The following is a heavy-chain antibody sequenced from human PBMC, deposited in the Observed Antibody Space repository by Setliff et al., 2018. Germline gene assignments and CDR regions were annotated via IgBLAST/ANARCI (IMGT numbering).Heavy chain of an antibody. J-gene: IGHJ1*01. Sequence: LRLSCAASGFTFSDYAMSWVRQAPGKGLEWVSTISGSAGSIHLADSVKGRFTISRDNSKNTLFLQMSSLRAADTAVYYCAKDPYSSGVLAEYFQHWGQGTLVTVSS. D-gene: IGHD6-19*01. CDR2: ISGSAGSI. CDR3: AKDPYSSGVLAEYFQH. V-gene: IGHV3-23*01. CDR1: GFTFSDYA.